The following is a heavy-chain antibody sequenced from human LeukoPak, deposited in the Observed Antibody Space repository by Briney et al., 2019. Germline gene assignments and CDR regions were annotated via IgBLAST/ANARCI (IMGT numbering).Heavy chain of an antibody. CDR2: IYPEDSDT. V-gene: IGHV5-51*01. D-gene: IGHD5-24*01. J-gene: IGHJ4*02. CDR3: ARHRDGYNRD. CDR1: GDSFNTHW. Sequence: GESLKISCKGTGDSFNTHWIAWVRQMPGRGLELMGVIYPEDSDTRYTPSFQGRVTISADKTINTAYLQWTSLKAPGTAMYFCARHRDGYNRDWGQGTLVIVSS.